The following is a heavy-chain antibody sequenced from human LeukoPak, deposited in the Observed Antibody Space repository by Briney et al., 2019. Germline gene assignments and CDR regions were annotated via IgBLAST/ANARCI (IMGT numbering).Heavy chain of an antibody. V-gene: IGHV4-39*07. Sequence: SETLSLTCAVSGGSISSNSYYWGWIRQPPGKGLEWIGSIYYSGSTNYNPSLKSRVTISVDTSKNQFSLKLSSVTAADTAVYYCARDHYVEMATGDYYYYMDVWGKGTTVTVSS. CDR2: IYYSGST. D-gene: IGHD5-24*01. J-gene: IGHJ6*03. CDR1: GGSISSNSYY. CDR3: ARDHYVEMATGDYYYYMDV.